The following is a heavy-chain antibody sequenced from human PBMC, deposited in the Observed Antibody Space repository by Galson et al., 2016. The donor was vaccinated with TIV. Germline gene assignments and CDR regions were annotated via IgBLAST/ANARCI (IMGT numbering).Heavy chain of an antibody. CDR2: INPDNGDT. V-gene: IGHV1-2*02. CDR3: ARDVGSSSTSWFDP. J-gene: IGHJ5*02. Sequence: SVKVSCKASEDTFTAYYIHWVRQAPGLGLEWMGWINPDNGDTNYAQKFEGRVTMTRDTSMTTVHMDLSSLKSDDTAVYYCARDVGSSSTSWFDPGGQGTLVTVSS. CDR1: EDTFTAYY. D-gene: IGHD6-6*01.